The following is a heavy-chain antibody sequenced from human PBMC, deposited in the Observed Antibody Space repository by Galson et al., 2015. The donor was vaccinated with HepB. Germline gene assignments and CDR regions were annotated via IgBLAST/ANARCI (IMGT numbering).Heavy chain of an antibody. D-gene: IGHD2/OR15-2a*01. Sequence: SLRLSCAASGFIFSAYDMHWVRHVTGKGLEWVSAIETAGDTYYPDSVKGRSTISRENAKRSLYLQMNRLSAGDTAVYYCVRGKNIITLPMFYGMDVWGQGTTVTVSS. V-gene: IGHV3-13*01. CDR1: GFIFSAYD. CDR2: IETAGDT. J-gene: IGHJ6*02. CDR3: VRGKNIITLPMFYGMDV.